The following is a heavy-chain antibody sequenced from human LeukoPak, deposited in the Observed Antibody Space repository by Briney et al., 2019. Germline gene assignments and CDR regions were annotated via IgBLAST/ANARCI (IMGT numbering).Heavy chain of an antibody. J-gene: IGHJ4*02. V-gene: IGHV3-30*18. CDR1: GFTFSSYA. Sequence: GESLRLSCAASGFTFSSYAMSWVRQAPGKGLEWVAVISYDGSNKYYADSVKGRFTISRDNSKNTLYLQMNSLRAEDTAVYYCAKSPGGYSYGFNYFDYWGQGTLVTVSS. D-gene: IGHD5-18*01. CDR3: AKSPGGYSYGFNYFDY. CDR2: ISYDGSNK.